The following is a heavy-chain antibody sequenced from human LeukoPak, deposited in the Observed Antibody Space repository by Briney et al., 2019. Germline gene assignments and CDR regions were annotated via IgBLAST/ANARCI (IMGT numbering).Heavy chain of an antibody. J-gene: IGHJ5*02. Sequence: SETLSLTCGISDGSFSDFYWTWIRQSPGKGLEWIGEIDHSGSTRYNPSLRSRVTLSVDTSENHFSLKMNSVTAADTAVYYCARQDRNWFDPWGQGTLVTVSS. CDR3: ARQDRNWFDP. V-gene: IGHV4-34*01. CDR2: IDHSGST. CDR1: DGSFSDFY.